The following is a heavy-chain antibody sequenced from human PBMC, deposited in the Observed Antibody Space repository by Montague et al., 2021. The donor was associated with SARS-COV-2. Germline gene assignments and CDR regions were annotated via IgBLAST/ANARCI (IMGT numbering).Heavy chain of an antibody. J-gene: IGHJ4*02. V-gene: IGHV4-59*08. Sequence: SETLSLTCVIKGGSLSGFSWGWIRQPPGKGLEWIGYIYYSGSTNYNPSLKSRVTISVDTSKNQFSLKLSSVTAADTAVYYCARGFDYWGQGTLVTVSS. CDR2: IYYSGST. CDR3: ARGFDY. CDR1: GGSLSGFS.